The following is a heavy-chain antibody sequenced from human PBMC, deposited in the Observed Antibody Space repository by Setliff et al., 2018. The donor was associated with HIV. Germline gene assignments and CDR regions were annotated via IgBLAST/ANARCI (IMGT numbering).Heavy chain of an antibody. CDR1: GFIFRSYN. CDR3: ARDLSPGITAPLDY. CDR2: ISGSSAYI. Sequence: EASVKVSCAASGFIFRSYNINWVRQAPGKGLEWISSISGSSAYIYYADSVKGRFTISRGNAKNSLYLQMNSLRAEDTAVYYCARDLSPGITAPLDYWGQGTLVTVSS. J-gene: IGHJ4*02. D-gene: IGHD6-13*01. V-gene: IGHV3-21*01.